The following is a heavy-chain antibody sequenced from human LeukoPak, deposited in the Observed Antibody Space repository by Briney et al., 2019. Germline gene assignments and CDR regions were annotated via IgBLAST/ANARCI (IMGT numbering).Heavy chain of an antibody. CDR2: ISSASTYI. CDR1: GFTFSSFS. CDR3: ARGLQSSSWFDFDS. J-gene: IGHJ4*02. V-gene: IGHV3-21*01. Sequence: PGRSLRLSCAAFGFTFSSFSMNWVRQAPGKGLEWVSSISSASTYIYYADSVKGRFTISRDNAKNSLFLQMNSLRAEDTALYYCARGLQSSSWFDFDSWGQGTLVTVSS. D-gene: IGHD6-13*01.